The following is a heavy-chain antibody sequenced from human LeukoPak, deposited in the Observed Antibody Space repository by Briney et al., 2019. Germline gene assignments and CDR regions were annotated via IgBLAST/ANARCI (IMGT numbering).Heavy chain of an antibody. CDR1: GFTFSSYA. V-gene: IGHV3-23*01. CDR2: ISGSGGST. J-gene: IGHJ4*02. Sequence: GALRLSCAASGFTFSSYAMSWVRQAPGKGLEWVSAISGSGGSTYYADSVKGRFTISRDNSKNTLYLQMNSLRDEDTAVYYCTRIFYYGTRGYYPDFWGQGTLVTVSS. D-gene: IGHD1-7*01. CDR3: TRIFYYGTRGYYPDF.